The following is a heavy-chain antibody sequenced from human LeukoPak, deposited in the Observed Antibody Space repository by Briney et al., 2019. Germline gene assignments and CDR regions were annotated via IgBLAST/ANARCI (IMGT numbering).Heavy chain of an antibody. D-gene: IGHD3-10*01. CDR1: GGTFSSYA. CDR2: IISIFGTA. V-gene: IGHV1-69*05. CDR3: ARSYGSGSYYPFDY. J-gene: IGHJ4*02. Sequence: SVKVSCKASGGTFSSYAISWVRQAPGQGLEWMGGIISIFGTANYAQKFQGRVTITTDESTSTAYMELSSLRSEDTAVYYCARSYGSGSYYPFDYWGQGTLVTVSS.